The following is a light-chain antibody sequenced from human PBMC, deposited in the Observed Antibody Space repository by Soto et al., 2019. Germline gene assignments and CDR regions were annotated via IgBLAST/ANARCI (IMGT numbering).Light chain of an antibody. CDR3: CSYAGSTTRVQ. J-gene: IGLJ2*01. Sequence: QSVLTQPAYVSGSPGQSITISCTGTSSDVDTYKYVSWYQQHPGKAPKLMIYEVSYRPSGVSDRFSGSKSGNTASLTISGLQAEDEADYYCCSYAGSTTRVQFGGGTKVTVL. V-gene: IGLV2-14*01. CDR2: EVS. CDR1: SSDVDTYKY.